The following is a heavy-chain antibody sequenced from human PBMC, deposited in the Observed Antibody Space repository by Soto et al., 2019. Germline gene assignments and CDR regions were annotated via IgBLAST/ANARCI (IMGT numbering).Heavy chain of an antibody. CDR1: GLTFSSYG. D-gene: IGHD5-12*01. V-gene: IGHV3-33*01. J-gene: IGHJ4*02. CDR3: ARGGSGYDWYFDY. CDR2: IWYDGSNK. Sequence: PGGSLRLSCAASGLTFSSYGMHWVRQAPGRGLEWVAVIWYDGSNKYYADSVKGRFTISRDNSKNTLYLQMNSLRAEDTAVYYCARGGSGYDWYFDYWGQGTLVTVSS.